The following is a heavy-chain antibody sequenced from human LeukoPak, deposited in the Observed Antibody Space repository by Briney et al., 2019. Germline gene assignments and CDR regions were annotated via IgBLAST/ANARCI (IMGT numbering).Heavy chain of an antibody. J-gene: IGHJ4*02. CDR1: GFTFSRYA. D-gene: IGHD6-13*01. V-gene: IGHV3-7*04. Sequence: GGSLRLSCAASGFTFSRYAMSWVRQAPGKGLEWVANIKQDGSEKYYVDSVKGRFTISRDNAKNSLYLQMNSLRAEDTAVYYCARAAAAGFDYWGQGTLVTVSS. CDR2: IKQDGSEK. CDR3: ARAAAAGFDY.